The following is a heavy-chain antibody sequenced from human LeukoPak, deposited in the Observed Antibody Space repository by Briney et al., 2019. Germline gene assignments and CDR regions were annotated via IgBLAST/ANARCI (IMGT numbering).Heavy chain of an antibody. V-gene: IGHV3-30*02. J-gene: IGHJ1*01. D-gene: IGHD6-13*01. CDR1: GFIFRNYG. CDR2: IRDNGSTK. Sequence: PGGSLRLSCAASGFIFRNYGIHWVRQAPGKGLEWVAFIRDNGSTKYYVDSVKGRFTISRDNSKNTLYLQMNSLRAEDTAVYYCAKVNGYSSSWYPEYFQHWGQGTLVTVSS. CDR3: AKVNGYSSSWYPEYFQH.